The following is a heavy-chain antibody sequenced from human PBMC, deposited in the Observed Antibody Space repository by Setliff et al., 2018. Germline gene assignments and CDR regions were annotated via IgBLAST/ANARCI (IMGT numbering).Heavy chain of an antibody. J-gene: IGHJ4*02. CDR2: IYTDGTT. Sequence: SLRLSCAASGFTFSSYWMSWVRQAPGKGPEYVSIIYTDGTTYYTDSVKGRFTISRDNSKNTRYLQLYSLRAEDTAVYYCVRGLPFDYWGQGTLVTVSS. CDR1: GFTFSSYW. CDR3: VRGLPFDY. V-gene: IGHV3-66*01.